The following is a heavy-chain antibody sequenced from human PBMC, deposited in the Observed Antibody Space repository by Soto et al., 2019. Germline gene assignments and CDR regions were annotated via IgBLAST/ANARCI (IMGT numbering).Heavy chain of an antibody. CDR1: GFTFSSYT. V-gene: IGHV3-48*02. J-gene: IGHJ4*02. CDR3: ARDGGQQLVFDS. Sequence: EVQLVESGGGLVQPGGSLRLSCAASGFTFSSYTMNWVRQAPGKGLEWVSYISRSSTTIYYADSVKGRFTISRDNAKNSLYLQMNSRRDEDTAVYYCARDGGQQLVFDSWGQGTLVTGSS. CDR2: ISRSSTTI. D-gene: IGHD6-13*01.